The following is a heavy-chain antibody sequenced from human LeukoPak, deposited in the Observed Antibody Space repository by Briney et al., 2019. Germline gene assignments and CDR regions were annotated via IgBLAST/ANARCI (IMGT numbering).Heavy chain of an antibody. J-gene: IGHJ4*02. Sequence: SETLSLTCTVSGGSISSSSFYWGWIRQPPGKGLEWIGSIYYSGGTYYNPSLKSRVSISVDTSKDQFSLKLSSVTAADTAVYYCAGASYDSSGVHWGQGTLVTVSS. CDR1: GGSISSSSFY. CDR2: IYYSGGT. D-gene: IGHD3-22*01. V-gene: IGHV4-39*07. CDR3: AGASYDSSGVH.